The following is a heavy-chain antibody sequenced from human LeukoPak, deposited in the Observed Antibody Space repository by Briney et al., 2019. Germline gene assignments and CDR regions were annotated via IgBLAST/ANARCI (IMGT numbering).Heavy chain of an antibody. D-gene: IGHD2-2*01. CDR2: IYYSGST. V-gene: IGHV4-61*01. CDR3: ARLQYCSGTSCYWFDP. CDR1: GGSVNSGSYY. J-gene: IGHJ5*02. Sequence: SETLSLTRTVSGGSVNSGSYYWNWIRQPPGKGLEWIGYIYYSGSTYYNPSLKSRVTISVDTSKNQFSLRLSSVTAADTAVYYCARLQYCSGTSCYWFDPWGQGTLVTVSS.